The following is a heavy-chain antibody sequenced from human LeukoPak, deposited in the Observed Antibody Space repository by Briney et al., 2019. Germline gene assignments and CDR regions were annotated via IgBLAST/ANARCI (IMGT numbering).Heavy chain of an antibody. CDR1: GGTFSSYA. CDR2: IIPIFGTA. CDR3: ARARCGGDCPTDY. Sequence: ASVKVSCKASGGTFSSYAISWVRQAPGQGLEWMGGIIPIFGTANYAQKFQGRVTITADESTSTAYMELSSLRSEDTAVYYCARARCGGDCPTDYWGQGTLVTVSS. J-gene: IGHJ4*02. D-gene: IGHD2-21*02. V-gene: IGHV1-69*13.